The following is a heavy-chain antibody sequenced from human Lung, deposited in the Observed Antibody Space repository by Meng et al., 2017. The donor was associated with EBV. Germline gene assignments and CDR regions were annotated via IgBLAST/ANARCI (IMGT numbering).Heavy chain of an antibody. CDR2: IFYSGST. Sequence: QVHPYGAGPGLVKPSETLSLTCTVSGGSISTYYWSWIRQPPGKGLEWIGYIFYSGSTNYNPSLKSRVTISVDTSKNQFSLNLSSVTAADTAVYYCANAGRFGESLGDYWGQGILVTVSS. D-gene: IGHD3-10*01. J-gene: IGHJ4*02. CDR3: ANAGRFGESLGDY. V-gene: IGHV4-59*12. CDR1: GGSISTYY.